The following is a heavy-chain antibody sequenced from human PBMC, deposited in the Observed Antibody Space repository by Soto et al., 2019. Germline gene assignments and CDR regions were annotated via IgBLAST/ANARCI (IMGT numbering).Heavy chain of an antibody. D-gene: IGHD6-6*01. V-gene: IGHV3-15*07. CDR3: TQGSSSPLDYYYYGMDV. J-gene: IGHJ6*02. Sequence: EVQLVESGGGLVKPGGSLRLSCAASGFTISNAWMNGVRQAPGKGLEWVGRIKSKTDGGTTDYAAPVKGRFTISRDDSKNTLYLQMNSLKTEDTAVYYCTQGSSSPLDYYYYGMDVWGQGTTVTVSS. CDR2: IKSKTDGGTT. CDR1: GFTISNAW.